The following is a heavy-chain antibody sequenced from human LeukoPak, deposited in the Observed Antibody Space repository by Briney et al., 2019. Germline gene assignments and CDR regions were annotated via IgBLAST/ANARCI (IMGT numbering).Heavy chain of an antibody. J-gene: IGHJ5*02. D-gene: IGHD3-10*01. CDR3: ARQGSMTRGGYWLDP. CDR1: GASINTSNFY. V-gene: IGHV4-39*01. CDR2: IYYTGRT. Sequence: TSETLSLTCTVSGASINTSNFYWAWIRQPPGEGLESIGNIYYTGRTYSNASLNSRVTISVDTSKNQFSLKLTSVTAADTAVYYCARQGSMTRGGYWLDPWGQGTLVIVSS.